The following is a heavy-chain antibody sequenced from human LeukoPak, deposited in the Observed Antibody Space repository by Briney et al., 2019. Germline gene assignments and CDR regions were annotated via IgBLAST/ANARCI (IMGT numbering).Heavy chain of an antibody. CDR2: IDPSDSYT. CDR3: ARRSRYYDSSGYALDY. Sequence: PGESLKISCKGSGYSFTSYWISWVRQMPGKGLEWMGRIDPSDSYTNSSPSFQGHVTISADKSISTAYLQWSSLKASDTAMYYCARRSRYYDSSGYALDYWGQGTLVTVSS. CDR1: GYSFTSYW. J-gene: IGHJ4*02. V-gene: IGHV5-10-1*01. D-gene: IGHD3-22*01.